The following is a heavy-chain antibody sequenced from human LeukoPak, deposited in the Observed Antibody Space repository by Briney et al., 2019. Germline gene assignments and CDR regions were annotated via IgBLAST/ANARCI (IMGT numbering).Heavy chain of an antibody. CDR1: GFTFSDSY. V-gene: IGHV3-11*01. CDR2: ISSSGSTI. J-gene: IGHJ4*02. Sequence: GGSLRLSCAASGFTFSDSYMSWIRQAPGKGLEYISYISSSGSTIYYADSVKGRFTLSRDNAKNSLSLEMNSLRAEDTAVYYCARGKYSFDYWGQGTLVSVSS. CDR3: ARGKYSFDY.